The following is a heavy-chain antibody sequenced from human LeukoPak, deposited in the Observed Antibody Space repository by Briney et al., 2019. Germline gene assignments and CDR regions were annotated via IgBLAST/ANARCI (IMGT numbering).Heavy chain of an antibody. CDR3: ARRRYISGWSPIDY. V-gene: IGHV4-59*08. D-gene: IGHD6-19*01. J-gene: IGHJ4*02. CDR2: IYYSGST. CDR1: GGSISSYY. Sequence: SSETLSLTCTVSGGSISSYYWSWIRQPPGKGLEWIGYIYYSGSTNYNPSLKSRVTISVDTSKNQFSLKLGSVTAADSAVYFCARRRYISGWSPIDYWGQGTLVTVSS.